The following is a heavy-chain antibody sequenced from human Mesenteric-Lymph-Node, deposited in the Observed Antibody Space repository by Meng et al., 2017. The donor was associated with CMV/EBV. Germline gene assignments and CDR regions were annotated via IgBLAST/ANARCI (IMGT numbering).Heavy chain of an antibody. CDR1: GLNFKDFA. V-gene: IGHV3-23*01. D-gene: IGHD1-14*01. J-gene: IGHJ5*02. CDR2: ISSGGTVS. CDR3: AKGPSGPSPRNNWFDP. Sequence: GESLKISCAASGLNFKDFAMSWVRQAPGKGLEWVSGISSGGTVSLYADSVKDRFIISRDNIRSILFLEMNVLRAEDTATYYCAKGPSGPSPRNNWFDPWGQGTLVTVSS.